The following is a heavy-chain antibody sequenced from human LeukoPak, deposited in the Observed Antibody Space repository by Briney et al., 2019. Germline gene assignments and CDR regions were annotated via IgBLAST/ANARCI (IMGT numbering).Heavy chain of an antibody. Sequence: PSETLSLTCTVSGGSISSSSYYWGWIRQPPGKGLKWIGSIYYSGSTYYNPSLKSRVTISVDTSKNQFSLKLSSVTAADTAVYYCARDIGGSVFNILTGYYFDYWGQGTLVTVSS. V-gene: IGHV4-39*07. D-gene: IGHD3-9*01. J-gene: IGHJ4*02. CDR1: GGSISSSSYY. CDR3: ARDIGGSVFNILTGYYFDY. CDR2: IYYSGST.